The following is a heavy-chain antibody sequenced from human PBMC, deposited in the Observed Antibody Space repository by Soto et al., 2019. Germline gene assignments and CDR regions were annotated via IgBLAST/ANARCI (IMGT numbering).Heavy chain of an antibody. Sequence: ASETLSLTCAVYGGSFSGYYWSWIRQPPGKGLEWIGEINHSGSTNYNPSLKSRVTISVDTSKNQFSLKLSSVTAADTAVYYCARDSSSCDYWGQGTLVTVS. J-gene: IGHJ4*02. CDR2: INHSGST. CDR3: ARDSSSCDY. D-gene: IGHD6-13*01. CDR1: GGSFSGYY. V-gene: IGHV4-34*01.